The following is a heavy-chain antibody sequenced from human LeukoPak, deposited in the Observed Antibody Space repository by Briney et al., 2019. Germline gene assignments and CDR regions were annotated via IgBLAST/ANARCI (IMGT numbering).Heavy chain of an antibody. Sequence: GGSLRLSCAASGFTFSSYSMNWVRQAPGKGLEWVSSISSSSSYIYYADSVKGRFTISRDNAKNSLYLQMNSLRAEDTAVYYCARGGSDPLASYYYYYMDVWGKGTTVTVSS. CDR1: GFTFSSYS. CDR2: ISSSSSYI. J-gene: IGHJ6*03. D-gene: IGHD3-10*01. V-gene: IGHV3-21*01. CDR3: ARGGSDPLASYYYYYMDV.